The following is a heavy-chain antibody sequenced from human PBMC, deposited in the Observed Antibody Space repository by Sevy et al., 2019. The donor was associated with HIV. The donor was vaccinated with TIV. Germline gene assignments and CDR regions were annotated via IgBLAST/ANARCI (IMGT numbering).Heavy chain of an antibody. D-gene: IGHD2-2*01. V-gene: IGHV3-21*01. Sequence: GGSLRLSCAASGFTFSDYYMNWVRQAPGKGLEWVSSISGRSSYIHYADSVRGRFTISRDNAKNSLYLQMNSLRVDDTAVYFCARDGGCSSTSCLLYFDSWGHGALVTVSS. J-gene: IGHJ4*01. CDR3: ARDGGCSSTSCLLYFDS. CDR2: ISGRSSYI. CDR1: GFTFSDYY.